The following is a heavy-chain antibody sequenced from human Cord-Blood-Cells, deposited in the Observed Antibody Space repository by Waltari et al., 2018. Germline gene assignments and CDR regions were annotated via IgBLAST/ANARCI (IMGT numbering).Heavy chain of an antibody. V-gene: IGHV3-30-3*01. D-gene: IGHD6-6*01. CDR1: GFTFSSYA. CDR2: ISYDGSNK. J-gene: IGHJ6*02. Sequence: QVQLVESGGGVVQPGRSLRLSCAASGFTFSSYAMHWARQAPGKGLEWGAVISYDGSNKYYADSVKGRFTISRDNSKNTLYLQMNSLRAEDTAVYYCARDWGSSSHYYYYYGMDVWGQGTTVTVSS. CDR3: ARDWGSSSHYYYYYGMDV.